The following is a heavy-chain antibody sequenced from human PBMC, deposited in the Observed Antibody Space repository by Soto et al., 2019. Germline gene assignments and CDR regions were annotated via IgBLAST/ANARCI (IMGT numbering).Heavy chain of an antibody. Sequence: XETLSLTCTVSGFSISSGYYWGWVRQPPVKGLEWIGSMYQSGTTYYNPSLKSRVTISINTSKNQFSLKLTSVTAADTAVYYCARDWYRDGYKGGYFDYWGQGALVTVSS. CDR1: GFSISSGYY. CDR3: ARDWYRDGYKGGYFDY. D-gene: IGHD1-26*01. V-gene: IGHV4-38-2*02. CDR2: MYQSGTT. J-gene: IGHJ4*02.